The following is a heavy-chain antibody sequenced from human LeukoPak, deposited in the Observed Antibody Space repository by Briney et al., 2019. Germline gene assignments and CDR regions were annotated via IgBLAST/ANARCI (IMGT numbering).Heavy chain of an antibody. CDR3: ARQLGDRLRFDY. CDR2: INYSGST. V-gene: IGHV4-59*01. CDR1: GGSFSSYF. J-gene: IGHJ4*02. Sequence: SPTLSLTCTVSGGSFSSYFWSWIRQPPGKGLGWLGYINYSGSTHYNSSLKSRVTIPLDTSTNQFALKLSSVTAADTAVYYCARQLGDRLRFDYWGQGTLVTVSS. D-gene: IGHD2-21*01.